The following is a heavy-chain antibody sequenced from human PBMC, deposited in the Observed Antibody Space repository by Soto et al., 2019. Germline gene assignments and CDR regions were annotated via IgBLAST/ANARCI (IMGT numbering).Heavy chain of an antibody. CDR2: ISAYNGNT. V-gene: IGHV1-18*01. CDR1: GYTFTSYG. D-gene: IGHD6-13*01. J-gene: IGHJ5*02. Sequence: ASVKVSCKASGYTFTSYGISWVRQAPGQGLEWMGWISAYNGNTNYAQKLQGRVTMTTDTSTSTAYMELRSLRSDDTAVYYCGRAQGPYSSSWYSRYGFDPWGQGTLVTVSS. CDR3: GRAQGPYSSSWYSRYGFDP.